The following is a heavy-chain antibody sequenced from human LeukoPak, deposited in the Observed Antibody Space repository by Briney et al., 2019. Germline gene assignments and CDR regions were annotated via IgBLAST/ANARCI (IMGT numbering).Heavy chain of an antibody. Sequence: SVKVSCKASGGTFSSYAISWVRQAPGQGLEWMGRIIPILGIANYAQKFQGRVTITADKSTSTAYMELSSLRSEDTAVYYCARDRPPGVSLYWGQGTLVTVSS. CDR1: GGTFSSYA. CDR2: IIPILGIA. V-gene: IGHV1-69*04. J-gene: IGHJ4*02. CDR3: ARDRPPGVSLY. D-gene: IGHD2-8*01.